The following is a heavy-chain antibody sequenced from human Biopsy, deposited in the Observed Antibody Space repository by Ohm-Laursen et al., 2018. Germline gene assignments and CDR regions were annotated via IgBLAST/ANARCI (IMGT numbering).Heavy chain of an antibody. CDR1: GYTFTAYF. Sequence: GASVKVSCKASGYTFTAYFIHWVRQAPGQGLEWLGWINPNNGATYYTQTFQGRVTLTRDTSISTAYMELSRLRSDDTAVYYCATITRGATRFLFDYWGQGTLVTVSS. J-gene: IGHJ4*02. V-gene: IGHV1-2*02. CDR3: ATITRGATRFLFDY. CDR2: INPNNGAT. D-gene: IGHD1-26*01.